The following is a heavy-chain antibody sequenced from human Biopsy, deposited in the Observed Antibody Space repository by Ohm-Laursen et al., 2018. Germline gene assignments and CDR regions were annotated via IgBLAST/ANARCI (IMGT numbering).Heavy chain of an antibody. CDR3: ARATNSTGWPYYYFYGMDV. Sequence: TLSLTCTVSGGSISSSGDYWSWIRQTPGKGLEWIGYIYYSGSTNYNPSLKSRVTISVDTSKNQFSLRLNSVTAADTAVYYCARATNSTGWPYYYFYGMDVWGQGTTVTVSS. CDR2: IYYSGST. CDR1: GGSISSSGDY. V-gene: IGHV4-61*08. D-gene: IGHD2/OR15-2a*01. J-gene: IGHJ6*02.